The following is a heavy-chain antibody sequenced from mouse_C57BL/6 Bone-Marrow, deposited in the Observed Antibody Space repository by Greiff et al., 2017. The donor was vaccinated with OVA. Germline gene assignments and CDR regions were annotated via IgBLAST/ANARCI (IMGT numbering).Heavy chain of an antibody. CDR1: GFSFNTYA. CDR3: VRLLRSFAY. CDR2: IRSKSNNYAT. D-gene: IGHD1-1*01. J-gene: IGHJ3*01. V-gene: IGHV10-1*01. Sequence: EVQLVESGGGLVQPKGSLKLSCAASGFSFNTYAMNWVRQAPGKGLEWVARIRSKSNNYATDYADSVKDRFTISRDDSESMLYLQMNNVKTEDTAMYYCVRLLRSFAYWGQGTLVTVSA.